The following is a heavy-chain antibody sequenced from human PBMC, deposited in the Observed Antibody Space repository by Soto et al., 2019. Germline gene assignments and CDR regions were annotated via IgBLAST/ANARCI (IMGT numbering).Heavy chain of an antibody. J-gene: IGHJ4*02. CDR3: ARGHGSSWYVIDY. Sequence: ASVKVSCKASGYTFTSNDIKWVRQATGQGLEWMGWMNPNSGNTGYAQKFQGRVTMTRNTSISTAYMELSSLRSEDTAVYYCARGHGSSWYVIDYWGQGTLVTVSS. V-gene: IGHV1-8*01. D-gene: IGHD6-13*01. CDR2: MNPNSGNT. CDR1: GYTFTSND.